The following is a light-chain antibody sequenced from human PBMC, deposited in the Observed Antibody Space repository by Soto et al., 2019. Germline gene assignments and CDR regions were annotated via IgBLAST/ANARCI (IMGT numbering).Light chain of an antibody. CDR3: QQLNSFPPSFT. J-gene: IGKJ3*01. V-gene: IGKV3-20*01. CDR1: QSVDSNY. CDR2: GAS. Sequence: EIVLTQSPGTLSLSPGEEATLSCRASQSVDSNYLAWYQQKPGQTPRLIIYGASGRADGIPHRFSGSGFGTDFTLTISKVEPEDFATYFCQQLNSFPPSFTFGPGTTVDIK.